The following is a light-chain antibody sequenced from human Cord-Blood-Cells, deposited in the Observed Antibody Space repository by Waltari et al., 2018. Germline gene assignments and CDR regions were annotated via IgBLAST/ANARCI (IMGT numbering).Light chain of an antibody. Sequence: EIVLTQSPATLSVSPGERATLSCRASQCVSSNLAWYQQKPGHAPRLLIYGASTRATGIPARFSGSGSGTEFTLTISSLQSEDFAVYYCQQYNNWPLTFGGGTKVEIK. CDR3: QQYNNWPLT. V-gene: IGKV3-15*01. CDR1: QCVSSN. J-gene: IGKJ4*01. CDR2: GAS.